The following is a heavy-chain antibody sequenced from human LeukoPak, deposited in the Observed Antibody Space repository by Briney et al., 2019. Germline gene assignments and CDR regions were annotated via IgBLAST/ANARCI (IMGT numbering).Heavy chain of an antibody. J-gene: IGHJ4*02. CDR2: ISGSGDST. Sequence: GGSLRLSCAASGFTFSSYGMHWVRQAPGKGLEWVSGISGSGDSTYYADSVKGRFTISRDNSKNTLFLQMNSLGAEDTAVYYCAKAVRGGIDLYYFDHWGQGTLVTVSS. CDR1: GFTFSSYG. V-gene: IGHV3-23*01. CDR3: AKAVRGGIDLYYFDH. D-gene: IGHD6-13*01.